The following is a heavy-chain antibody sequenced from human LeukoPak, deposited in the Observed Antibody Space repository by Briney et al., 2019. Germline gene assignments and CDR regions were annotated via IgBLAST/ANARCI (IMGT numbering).Heavy chain of an antibody. D-gene: IGHD3-3*01. J-gene: IGHJ4*02. CDR3: AKDQVLAGSGYYTFDY. V-gene: IGHV3-23*01. CDR2: ISGSGDST. CDR1: EFTFSNYD. Sequence: GGSLRLSCAASEFTFSNYDMSWVRQAPGQGLEWVSTISGSGDSTFYADSVKGRFTISRDNSKNTLYLQMNSLRVEDTAVYYCAKDQVLAGSGYYTFDYWGQGTLVTVPS.